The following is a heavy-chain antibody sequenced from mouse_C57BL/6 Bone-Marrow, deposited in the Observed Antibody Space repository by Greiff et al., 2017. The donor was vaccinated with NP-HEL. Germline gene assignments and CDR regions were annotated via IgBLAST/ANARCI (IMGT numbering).Heavy chain of an antibody. Sequence: EVQLQQSGPELVKPGASVKISCKASGYTFTDYYMNWVKQSHGKSLEWIGDINPNNGGTSYNQKFKGKATLTVDKSSSTAYMELRSLTSEDSAVYYCARKGYGSSPNWYFDVWGTGTTVTVSS. V-gene: IGHV1-26*01. J-gene: IGHJ1*03. CDR2: INPNNGGT. CDR1: GYTFTDYY. CDR3: ARKGYGSSPNWYFDV. D-gene: IGHD1-1*01.